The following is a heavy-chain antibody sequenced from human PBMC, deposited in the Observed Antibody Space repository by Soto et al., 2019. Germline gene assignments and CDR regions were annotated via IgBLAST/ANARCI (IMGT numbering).Heavy chain of an antibody. Sequence: GGSLRLSCAASGFTFSSYGMHWVRQAPGKGLEWVAVIWYDGSNKYYADSVKGRFTISRDNSKNTLYLQMNSLRAEDTAVYYCARGGLYYAPLYGMDVWGQGTTVTVSS. CDR3: ARGGLYYAPLYGMDV. CDR2: IWYDGSNK. J-gene: IGHJ6*02. D-gene: IGHD3-10*01. V-gene: IGHV3-33*01. CDR1: GFTFSSYG.